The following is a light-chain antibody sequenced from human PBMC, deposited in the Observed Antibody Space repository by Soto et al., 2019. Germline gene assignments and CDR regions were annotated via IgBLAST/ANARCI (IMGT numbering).Light chain of an antibody. CDR3: QQYESTPPT. V-gene: IGKV4-1*01. J-gene: IGKJ2*01. Sequence: DIVMTQSPDSLAVSLGERATINCKSSQSVLYSSNNKNYLAWYQQRPGQPPKLLIYWASTRESVVPDRFSGSGSGTDFTLPITSLQAEDVAVYYCQQYESTPPTFGQGTKLEIK. CDR2: WAS. CDR1: QSVLYSSNNKNY.